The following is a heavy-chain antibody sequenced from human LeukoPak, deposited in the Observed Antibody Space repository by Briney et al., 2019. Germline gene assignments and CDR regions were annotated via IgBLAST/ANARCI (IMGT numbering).Heavy chain of an antibody. CDR3: TREDNWYFDL. J-gene: IGHJ2*01. V-gene: IGHV3-21*04. Sequence: GGSLRLSCAASGFTFSSYSMNWVRQALGKGLEWVSSISSSSSYIYYADSVKGRFTISRDNAKNSLYLQLNSLRAEDTAVYYCTREDNWYFDLWGRGTLVTVSS. CDR2: ISSSSSYI. CDR1: GFTFSSYS.